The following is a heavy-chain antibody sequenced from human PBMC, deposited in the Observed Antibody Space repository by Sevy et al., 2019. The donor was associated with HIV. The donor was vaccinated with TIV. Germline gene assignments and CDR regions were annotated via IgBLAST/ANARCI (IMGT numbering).Heavy chain of an antibody. CDR1: GFTCNNYD. V-gene: IGHV3-23*01. CDR3: AWEAPRRGDF. Sequence: GGSLRLSCAASGFTCNNYDMSWVRQAPGKGLEWVSAITSDGTTHYGDSVKGRFTITRDNSKDTLYLQMNSLKAEDAAVYYCAWEAPRRGDFWGLGTLVTVSS. J-gene: IGHJ4*02. D-gene: IGHD1-26*01. CDR2: ITSDGTT.